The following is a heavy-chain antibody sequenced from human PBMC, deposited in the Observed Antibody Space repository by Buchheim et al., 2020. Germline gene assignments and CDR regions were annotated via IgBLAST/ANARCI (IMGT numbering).Heavy chain of an antibody. CDR3: ARWVRSGYPWAAFDF. D-gene: IGHD5-18*01. V-gene: IGHV4-31*03. CDR1: GGSISSGVYY. Sequence: QVQLQESGPGLVKPSQTLSLTCTVSGGSISSGVYYWSWIRQHPGKGLEWIGYIYYSGSTYYNPSLKSRLTISVETSKNQFSLKLSSVTAADTAVYYCARWVRSGYPWAAFDFWGQGTL. J-gene: IGHJ4*02. CDR2: IYYSGST.